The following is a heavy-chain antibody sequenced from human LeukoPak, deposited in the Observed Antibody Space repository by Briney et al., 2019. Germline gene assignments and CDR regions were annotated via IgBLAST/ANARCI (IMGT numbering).Heavy chain of an antibody. D-gene: IGHD3-9*01. CDR3: TTNRWEYYDILI. CDR1: GFTFSNAW. J-gene: IGHJ4*02. Sequence: GGSLRLSCAASGFTFSNAWMSWVRQAPGKGLEWVGRIKSKTDGGTTDYAAPVKGRFTISRDDSKNTLYLQMNSLKTEDTAVYYCTTNRWEYYDILIWGQGTLVTVSS. V-gene: IGHV3-15*01. CDR2: IKSKTDGGTT.